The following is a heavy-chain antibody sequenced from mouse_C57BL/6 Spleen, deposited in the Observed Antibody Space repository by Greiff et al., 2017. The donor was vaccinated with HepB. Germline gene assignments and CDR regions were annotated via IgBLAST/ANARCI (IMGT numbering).Heavy chain of an antibody. CDR2: ISDGGSYT. J-gene: IGHJ2*01. V-gene: IGHV5-4*01. D-gene: IGHD2-4*01. CDR3: ARENDYGHFDY. CDR1: GFTFSSYA. Sequence: EVMLVESGGGLVKPGGSLKLSCAASGFTFSSYAMSWVRQTPEKRLEWVATISDGGSYTYYPDNVKGRFTISRDNAKNNLYLQMSHLKSEDTAMYYCARENDYGHFDYWGQGTTLTVSS.